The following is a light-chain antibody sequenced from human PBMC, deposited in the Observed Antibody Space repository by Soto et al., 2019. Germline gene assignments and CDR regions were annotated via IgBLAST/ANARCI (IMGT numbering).Light chain of an antibody. Sequence: QSALTQPASVSGTPGQSSSISCTGTSSDVGAYNYVSWYQQYPGKAPKLIIYDVSNRPSGVSCRFSGSKSGNTASLTISELQAEDEADYYCNSYAGTRYVFGTGTKVTVL. CDR2: DVS. CDR1: SSDVGAYNY. J-gene: IGLJ1*01. CDR3: NSYAGTRYV. V-gene: IGLV2-14*03.